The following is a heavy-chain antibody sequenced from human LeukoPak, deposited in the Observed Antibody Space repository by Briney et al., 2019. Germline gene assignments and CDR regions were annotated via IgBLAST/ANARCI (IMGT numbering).Heavy chain of an antibody. V-gene: IGHV3-30-3*01. J-gene: IGHJ3*02. CDR3: ARDAHSAFDI. Sequence: PGRSLRLSCAASGFTFSSYAMHWVRQAPGKGLEWVAVISYDGSNKYYADSVKGRFTISRDNSKNTLYLQMNSLRAEDTAVYYCARDAHSAFDIWGQGTMVTVYS. CDR1: GFTFSSYA. CDR2: ISYDGSNK.